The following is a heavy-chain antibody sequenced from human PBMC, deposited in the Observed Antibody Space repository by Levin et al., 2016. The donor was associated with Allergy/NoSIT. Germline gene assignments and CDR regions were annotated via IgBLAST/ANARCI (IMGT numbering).Heavy chain of an antibody. J-gene: IGHJ6*02. Sequence: GESLKISCAASGFTFSSYWMSWVRQAPGKGLEWVANIKQDGSEKYYVDSVKGRFTISRDNAKNSLYLQMNSLRAEDTAVYYCAREVVSTVTTRRYYYGMDVWGQGTTVTVSS. CDR2: IKQDGSEK. D-gene: IGHD4-17*01. V-gene: IGHV3-7*01. CDR1: GFTFSSYW. CDR3: AREVVSTVTTRRYYYGMDV.